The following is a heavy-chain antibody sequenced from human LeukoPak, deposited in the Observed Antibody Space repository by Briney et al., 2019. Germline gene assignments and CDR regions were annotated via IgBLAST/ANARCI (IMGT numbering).Heavy chain of an antibody. V-gene: IGHV3-74*01. CDR2: INNDGRDT. CDR3: ARGGFSHAFDV. Sequence: PGRSLRLSCAASGFTFSRYWIHWVRQAPGKGLVWVSRINNDGRDTIYADSVKGRFAMSRDNAKNTVFLQMSGLRAEDTAVYYCARGGFSHAFDVWGQGTTVTVSS. J-gene: IGHJ3*01. CDR1: GFTFSRYW. D-gene: IGHD2/OR15-2a*01.